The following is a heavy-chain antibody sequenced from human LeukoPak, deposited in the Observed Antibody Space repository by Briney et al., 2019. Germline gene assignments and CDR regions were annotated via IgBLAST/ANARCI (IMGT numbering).Heavy chain of an antibody. CDR2: ISGSGDRT. D-gene: IGHD3-10*01. CDR3: ANSRGHGSGNL. Sequence: PGGSLRLSCAASGFTFSSYSMSWVRQAPGKGLEWVSGISGSGDRTYYADAVKGRFTISRDNSKNTVYLQMDSLRAEDTAVYYCANSRGHGSGNLWGQGTLVIVSS. CDR1: GFTFSSYS. V-gene: IGHV3-23*01. J-gene: IGHJ5*02.